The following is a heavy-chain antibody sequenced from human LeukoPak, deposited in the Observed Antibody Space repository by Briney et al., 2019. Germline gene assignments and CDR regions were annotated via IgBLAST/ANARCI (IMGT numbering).Heavy chain of an antibody. CDR1: GFTFSSYW. CDR3: ARRGVAGTGIPNFDY. D-gene: IGHD6-19*01. CDR2: IKQDGSEK. V-gene: IGHV3-7*03. Sequence: GGSLRLSCAASGFTFSSYWMSWVRQAPGKGLEWVANIKQDGSEKYYVDSVKGRFTISRDNAKNSLYLQMNRLRAEDTAVYYCARRGVAGTGIPNFDYWGRGTLVTVSS. J-gene: IGHJ4*02.